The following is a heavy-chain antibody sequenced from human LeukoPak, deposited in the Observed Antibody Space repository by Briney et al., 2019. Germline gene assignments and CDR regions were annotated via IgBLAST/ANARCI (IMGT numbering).Heavy chain of an antibody. D-gene: IGHD3-22*01. CDR1: GYTFTCYD. Sequence: GASVKVSCKASGYTFTCYDMHWVRQAPGQGLEWMGWINPNSGGTNYAQKFQGRVTMTRDTSISTAYMELRRLRSDDTAVSYCARNAPYYYDSSGYTYSDFWGQGTLVTVSS. CDR3: ARNAPYYYDSSGYTYSDF. V-gene: IGHV1-2*02. CDR2: INPNSGGT. J-gene: IGHJ4*02.